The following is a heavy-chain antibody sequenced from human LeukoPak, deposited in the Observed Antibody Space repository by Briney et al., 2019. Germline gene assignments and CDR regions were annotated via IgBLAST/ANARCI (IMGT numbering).Heavy chain of an antibody. CDR1: GYTFTGYY. V-gene: IGHV1-2*02. Sequence: ASVKVSCKASGYTFTGYYMHWVRQAPGQGLEWMGWINPNSGGTNYAQKFQGRVTMTRDTSISTAYMELSRLRSDDTAVYYCARERIAVAGTTSGYYYYGMDVWGQGTTATVSS. J-gene: IGHJ6*02. CDR2: INPNSGGT. D-gene: IGHD6-19*01. CDR3: ARERIAVAGTTSGYYYYGMDV.